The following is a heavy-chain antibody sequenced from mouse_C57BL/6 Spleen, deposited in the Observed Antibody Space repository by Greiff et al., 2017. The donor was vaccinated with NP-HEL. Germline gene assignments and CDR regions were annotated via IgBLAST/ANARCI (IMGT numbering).Heavy chain of an antibody. D-gene: IGHD2-2*01. Sequence: VQLQQSGPELVKPGASVKIPCKASGYTFTDYNMDWVKQSHGKSLEWIGDINPNNGGTIYNQKFKGKATLTVDKSSSTAYMELRSLTSEDTAVYYCARSNFYYGYAEDFDYWGQGTTLTVSS. CDR2: INPNNGGT. J-gene: IGHJ2*01. CDR1: GYTFTDYN. V-gene: IGHV1-18*01. CDR3: ARSNFYYGYAEDFDY.